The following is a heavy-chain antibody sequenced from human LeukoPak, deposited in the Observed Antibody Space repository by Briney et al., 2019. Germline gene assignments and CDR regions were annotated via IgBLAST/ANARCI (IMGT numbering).Heavy chain of an antibody. CDR1: GFIYSNYG. CDR3: ARGHSSGYYPKY. V-gene: IGHV3-21*05. J-gene: IGHJ4*02. CDR2: ISGSGTYI. D-gene: IGHD3-22*01. Sequence: KPGGSLRLSCAASGFIYSNYGMSWVRQAPGKGLEWVSYISGSGTYIDYSDSVKGRFTISRDNAKNSLYLQMNSLRAEDTAVYYCARGHSSGYYPKYWGQGTLVTVSS.